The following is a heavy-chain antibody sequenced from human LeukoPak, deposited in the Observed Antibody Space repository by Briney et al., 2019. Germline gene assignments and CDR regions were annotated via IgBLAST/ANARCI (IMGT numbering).Heavy chain of an antibody. CDR1: AFTFGSYT. J-gene: IGHJ4*02. D-gene: IGHD5-12*01. CDR3: ARARGGYDWDLGY. CDR2: ISESSTYI. Sequence: PGGSLRLSCAASAFTFGSYTMNWVRQAPGKGLEWVSCISESSTYIYYADSVKGRFTISRDNAKNSLYLQMNSLRAEDTAVYYCARARGGYDWDLGYWGQGTLVIVSS. V-gene: IGHV3-21*01.